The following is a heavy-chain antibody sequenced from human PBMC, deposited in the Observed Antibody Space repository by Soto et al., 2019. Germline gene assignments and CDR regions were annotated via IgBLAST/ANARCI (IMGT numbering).Heavy chain of an antibody. D-gene: IGHD6-13*01. CDR1: GGSISSYY. CDR3: ARYIAAYAFDL. CDR2: IYYSGST. V-gene: IGHV4-59*01. J-gene: IGHJ3*01. Sequence: QVQLQESGPGLVQPSETLSLTCTVSGGSISSYYWSWIRQPPGKGLEWIGYIYYSGSTNYNPSLKSLVTISVDTSKNQFSLKLSSVTAADTAVYYCARYIAAYAFDLWGQGTMVTVSS.